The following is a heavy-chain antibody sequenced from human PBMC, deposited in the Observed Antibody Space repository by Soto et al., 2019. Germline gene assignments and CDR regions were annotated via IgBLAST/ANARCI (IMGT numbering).Heavy chain of an antibody. Sequence: PSETLSLICTVSGGSISSGDYYWSWIRQPPGKGLEWIGYIYYSGSTYYNPSLKSRVTISVDTSKNQFSLKLSSVTAADTAVYYCARGGYYDSSGYYYGRLHDYWTQGTLVPVYS. CDR1: GGSISSGDYY. CDR3: ARGGYYDSSGYYYGRLHDY. D-gene: IGHD3-22*01. CDR2: IYYSGST. J-gene: IGHJ4*02. V-gene: IGHV4-30-4*01.